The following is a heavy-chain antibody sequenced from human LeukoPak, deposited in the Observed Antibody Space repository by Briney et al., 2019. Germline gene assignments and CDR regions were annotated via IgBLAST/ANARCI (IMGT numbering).Heavy chain of an antibody. CDR1: GGSFSGYY. CDR2: INHSGST. D-gene: IGHD5-12*01. V-gene: IGHV4-34*01. J-gene: IGHJ4*02. Sequence: SETLSLSCAVYGGSFSGYYWSWIRQPPGKGLEWIGEINHSGSTNYNPSLKSRVTISVDTSKNQCSLKLSSVTAADTAVYYCARAMILADYFDYWGQGTLVTVSS. CDR3: ARAMILADYFDY.